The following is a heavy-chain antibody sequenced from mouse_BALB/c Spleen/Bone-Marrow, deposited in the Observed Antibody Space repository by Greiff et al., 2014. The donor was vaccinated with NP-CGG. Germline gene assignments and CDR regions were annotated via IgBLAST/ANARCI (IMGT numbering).Heavy chain of an antibody. CDR1: GFSLTNYD. V-gene: IGHV2-6-1*01. Sequence: VHLVESGPGLVAPSQSLSITCTISGFSLTNYDVHWVRQPLGKGLEWLVVIWSDGSTTYNSALKSRLIISKDNSKSQVFLKMNSLQTEDTAMYYCARHRYYDMDYWGPGTSVTVSS. J-gene: IGHJ4*01. CDR2: IWSDGST. CDR3: ARHRYYDMDY.